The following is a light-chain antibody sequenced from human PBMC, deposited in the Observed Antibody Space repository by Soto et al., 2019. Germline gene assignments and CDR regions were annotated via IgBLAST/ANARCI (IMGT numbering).Light chain of an antibody. CDR2: GAS. J-gene: IGKJ1*01. V-gene: IGKV3-20*01. CDR3: QQYGSSGT. CDR1: QTGSNNY. Sequence: DIVLTQSPGTLSLSPGERATLSCRASQTGSNNYLSWYQQKPGQAPRLLIYGASNRATGIPDRFSGSVSGTDFTLTINRLEPEDFAVYYCQQYGSSGTFGEGTKVEIK.